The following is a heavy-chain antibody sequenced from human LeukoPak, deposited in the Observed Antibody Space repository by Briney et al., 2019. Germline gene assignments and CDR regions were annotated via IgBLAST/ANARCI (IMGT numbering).Heavy chain of an antibody. J-gene: IGHJ6*02. CDR2: IREDGSEK. Sequence: TGGSLRLSCAASGFTLSSYSMSWVRQAPGKGLEWVASIREDGSEKYYVDSVKGRFTVSRDNAKNSLYLQMNSLRVEDTAVFYCARDPNYSDTTGEYGMDVWGQGTTVSVSS. CDR1: GFTLSSYS. V-gene: IGHV3-7*01. D-gene: IGHD3-22*01. CDR3: ARDPNYSDTTGEYGMDV.